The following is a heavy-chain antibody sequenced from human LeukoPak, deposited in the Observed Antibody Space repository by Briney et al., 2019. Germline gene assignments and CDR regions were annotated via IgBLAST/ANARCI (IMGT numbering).Heavy chain of an antibody. J-gene: IGHJ3*02. CDR1: GYTFTSYG. CDR2: ISAYNGNT. V-gene: IGHV1-18*01. D-gene: IGHD3-3*01. Sequence: GASVKVSCKASGYTFTSYGISWVRQAPGQGLEWMGWISAYNGNTNYAQKLRGRVTMTTDTSTSTAYMELRSLRSDDTAVYYCARERIDFWSGYRRNDAFDIWGQGTMVTVSS. CDR3: ARERIDFWSGYRRNDAFDI.